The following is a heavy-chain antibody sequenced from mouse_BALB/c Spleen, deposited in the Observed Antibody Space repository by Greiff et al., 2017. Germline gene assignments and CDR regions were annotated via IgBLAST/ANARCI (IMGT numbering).Heavy chain of an antibody. Sequence: LVESGPQLVRPGASVKISCKASGYSFTSYWMHWVKQRPGQGLEWIGMIDPSDSETRLNQKFKDKATLTVDKSSSTAYMQLSSPTSEDSAVYYCATLGGTWFAYWGQGTLVTVSA. CDR2: IDPSDSET. D-gene: IGHD1-1*02. J-gene: IGHJ3*01. CDR1: GYSFTSYW. V-gene: IGHV1-74*04. CDR3: ATLGGTWFAY.